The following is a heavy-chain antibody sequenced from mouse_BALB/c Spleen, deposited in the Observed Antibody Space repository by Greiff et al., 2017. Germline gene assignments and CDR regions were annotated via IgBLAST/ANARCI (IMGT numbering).Heavy chain of an antibody. CDR3: ARVIYYDYDEGGYYAMDY. V-gene: IGHV1S29*02. CDR2: IYPYNGGT. D-gene: IGHD2-4*01. CDR1: GYTFTDYN. J-gene: IGHJ4*01. Sequence: EVKLQESAAELARPGASVKISCKASGYTFTDYNMHWVKQSHGKSLEWIGYIYPYNGGTGYNQKFKSKDTLTVDNSSSTAYMELRSLTSEDSAVYYCARVIYYDYDEGGYYAMDYWGQGTSVTVSS.